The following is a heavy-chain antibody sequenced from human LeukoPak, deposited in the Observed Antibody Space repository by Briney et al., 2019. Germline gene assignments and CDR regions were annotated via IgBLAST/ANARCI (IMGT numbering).Heavy chain of an antibody. CDR3: ARTYYNGSGSYPWGNFDY. Sequence: GGSLRLSCAASGFTFSSYAMHWVRQAPGKGLEYVSAISSNGGSTYYANSVKGRFTISRDNSKNTLYLQMNSLRAEDTAIYYCARTYYNGSGSYPWGNFDYWGQGTLVTVSS. CDR2: ISSNGGST. J-gene: IGHJ4*02. D-gene: IGHD3-10*01. V-gene: IGHV3-64*01. CDR1: GFTFSSYA.